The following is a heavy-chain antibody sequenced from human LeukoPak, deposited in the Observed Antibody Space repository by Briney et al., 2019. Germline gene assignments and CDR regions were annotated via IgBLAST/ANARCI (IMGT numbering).Heavy chain of an antibody. CDR1: GFTFSSYG. CDR3: AKEATWYYYDSSGRTYFDY. J-gene: IGHJ4*02. V-gene: IGHV3-23*01. CDR2: ISGSGGST. Sequence: PGGSLRLSCAASGFTFSSYGMSWVRQAPGKGLEWVSAISGSGGSTYYADSVKGRFTISRDDSKNTLYLQMNSLRAEDTAVYYCAKEATWYYYDSSGRTYFDYWGQGTLVTVSS. D-gene: IGHD3-22*01.